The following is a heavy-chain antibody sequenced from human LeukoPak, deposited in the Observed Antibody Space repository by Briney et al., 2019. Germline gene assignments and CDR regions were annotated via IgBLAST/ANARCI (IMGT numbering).Heavy chain of an antibody. J-gene: IGHJ4*02. CDR1: GYTFTSYY. CDR3: ARGGIAVPGAYYFDY. V-gene: IGHV1-46*01. Sequence: ASVKVSCKASGYTFTSYYMHWVRHAPGKVRERIGIINTSGGSTSYAQKFQGRVTMTRDTSTSTVYMELSSLRSEDTAVYYCARGGIAVPGAYYFDYWGQGTLVTVSS. D-gene: IGHD6-19*01. CDR2: INTSGGST.